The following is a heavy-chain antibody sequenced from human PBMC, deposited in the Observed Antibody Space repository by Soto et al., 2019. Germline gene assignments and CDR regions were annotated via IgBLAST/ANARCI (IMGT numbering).Heavy chain of an antibody. CDR3: AKNRVEPTRDKAPEF. J-gene: IGHJ4*02. V-gene: IGHV3-7*01. D-gene: IGHD1-1*01. CDR1: GFTFSRFW. Sequence: EVQVVESGGGLVQPGGSLRLSCAASGFTFSRFWMSWVRQAPGKGLEWVANMNPDGSEKYYVDSVKGRFTVSRDNARNSLSLQMNSLRVEDTAVYYCAKNRVEPTRDKAPEFWGQGTLVTVSS. CDR2: MNPDGSEK.